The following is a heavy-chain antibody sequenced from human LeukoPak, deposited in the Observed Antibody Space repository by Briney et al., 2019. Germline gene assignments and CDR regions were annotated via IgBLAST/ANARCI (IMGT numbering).Heavy chain of an antibody. CDR2: IYSGGST. D-gene: IGHD5-18*01. CDR3: ARDGEGGIHTKPTFDY. Sequence: GGSLRLSCAASGFTVSSNYMSWVRQAPGKGLEWVSVIYSGGSTYYADSVKGRFTISRDNSNNTLYLQMNSLRAEDTAVYYCARDGEGGIHTKPTFDYWGQGTLVTVSS. V-gene: IGHV3-66*01. CDR1: GFTVSSNY. J-gene: IGHJ4*02.